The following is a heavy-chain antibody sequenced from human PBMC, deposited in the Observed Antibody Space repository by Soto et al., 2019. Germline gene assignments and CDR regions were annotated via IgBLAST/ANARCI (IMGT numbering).Heavy chain of an antibody. Sequence: GGSLRLSYAAYRFFFRSYGMHWVRQAPGKGLEWVSFIWCDGGNTYYAESAKGRFTISIDNSKNTLYLQMNSLRADDTAVYYCAKVSRFLDTGLIWGQGTLVTVSS. V-gene: IGHV3-30*02. CDR2: IWCDGGNT. CDR1: RFFFRSYG. CDR3: AKVSRFLDTGLI. D-gene: IGHD2-21*01. J-gene: IGHJ4*03.